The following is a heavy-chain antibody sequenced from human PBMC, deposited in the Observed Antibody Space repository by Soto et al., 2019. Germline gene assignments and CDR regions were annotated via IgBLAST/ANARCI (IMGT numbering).Heavy chain of an antibody. CDR1: GGSFSGYY. CDR3: GGLPDYSNAYQDY. V-gene: IGHV4-34*01. J-gene: IGHJ4*02. D-gene: IGHD4-4*01. Sequence: SETLSLTCAVYGGSFSGYYWSWIRQPPGKGLEWIGEINHSGSTNYNPSLKSRVTISVDTSKNQFSLKLSSVTAADTAVYYCGGLPDYSNAYQDYWGQGTLVTVSS. CDR2: INHSGST.